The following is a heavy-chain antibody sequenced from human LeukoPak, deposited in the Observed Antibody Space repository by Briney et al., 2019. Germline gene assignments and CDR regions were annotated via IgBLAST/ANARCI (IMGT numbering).Heavy chain of an antibody. J-gene: IGHJ4*02. Sequence: SETLSLTCTVSGGSISSYYWSWIRQPAGKGLEWIGRIYTSGSTNYNPSLKSRVTMSVDTSKNQFSLKLSSVTAADTAVYYCARDREFYSSSFVYNLVFDYWGQGTLVTVSS. D-gene: IGHD6-6*01. CDR2: IYTSGST. V-gene: IGHV4-4*07. CDR3: ARDREFYSSSFVYNLVFDY. CDR1: GGSISSYY.